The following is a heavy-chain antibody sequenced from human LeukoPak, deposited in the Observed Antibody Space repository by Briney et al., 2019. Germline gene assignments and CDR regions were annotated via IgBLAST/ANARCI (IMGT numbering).Heavy chain of an antibody. CDR2: ISGSGGST. J-gene: IGHJ6*03. CDR1: GFTFSSYA. Sequence: GGSLRLSCAASGFTFSSYAMSWVRQAPGKGLEWVSAISGSGGSTYYADSVKGWFTISRDNSKNTLYLQMNSLRAEDTAVYYCAKDGPYQLLSSGTNMDVWGKGTTVTVSS. V-gene: IGHV3-23*01. CDR3: AKDGPYQLLSSGTNMDV. D-gene: IGHD2-2*01.